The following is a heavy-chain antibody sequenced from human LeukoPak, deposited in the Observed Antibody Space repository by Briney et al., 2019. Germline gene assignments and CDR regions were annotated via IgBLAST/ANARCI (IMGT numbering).Heavy chain of an antibody. D-gene: IGHD3-9*01. Sequence: ASVTVSCKASGYTFTSYNIGWVRQAPGQGLEWMGWISAYNGNTNYAQKLQGRVTMTTDTSTSTAYMELRSLRSDDTAVYYCARVNYDILTGYFDYWGQGTLVAVSS. CDR1: GYTFTSYN. CDR3: ARVNYDILTGYFDY. J-gene: IGHJ4*02. CDR2: ISAYNGNT. V-gene: IGHV1-18*04.